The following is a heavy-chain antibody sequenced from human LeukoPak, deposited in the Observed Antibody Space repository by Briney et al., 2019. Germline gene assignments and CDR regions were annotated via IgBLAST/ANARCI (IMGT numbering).Heavy chain of an antibody. CDR1: GFTVSSNY. CDR2: IYSGGST. J-gene: IGHJ5*02. D-gene: IGHD4-11*01. CDR3: ARDSNYDWFDP. V-gene: IGHV3-53*01. Sequence: PGGSLRLSCAASGFTVSSNYMSWVRQAPGKGLEWVSIIYSGGSTFYADSVKGRFTISRDNSKNTLYLQMNSLRAEDTAVYYCARDSNYDWFDPWGQGTLVTVSS.